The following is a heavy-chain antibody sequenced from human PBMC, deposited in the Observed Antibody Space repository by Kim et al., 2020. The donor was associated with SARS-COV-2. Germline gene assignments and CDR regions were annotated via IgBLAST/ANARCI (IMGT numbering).Heavy chain of an antibody. J-gene: IGHJ4*02. V-gene: IGHV3-23*03. CDR2: IYSGGSST. Sequence: GGSLRLSCAASGFTFSSYAMSWVRQAPGKGLEWVSVIYSGGSSTYYADSVKGRFTISRDNSKNTLYLQMNSLRAEDTAVYYCAKAGQWLVRPDYWGQGTLVTVSS. D-gene: IGHD6-19*01. CDR1: GFTFSSYA. CDR3: AKAGQWLVRPDY.